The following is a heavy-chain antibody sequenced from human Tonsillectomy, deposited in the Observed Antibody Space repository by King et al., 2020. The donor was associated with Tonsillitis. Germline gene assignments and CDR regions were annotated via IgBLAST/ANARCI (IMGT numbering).Heavy chain of an antibody. V-gene: IGHV4-61*02. Sequence: QLQESGPGLVKPSQTLSLTCTVSGGSISSGNYYWNWIRQPAGKGLEWIGRIYTSGSTNYHPSLKSRVTISIDTSKNQFSLKLTSVTAADSAVYYCASENIASRGWYWGQGTLVAVSS. CDR1: GGSISSGNYY. CDR2: IYTSGST. J-gene: IGHJ4*02. CDR3: ASENIASRGWY. D-gene: IGHD6-6*01.